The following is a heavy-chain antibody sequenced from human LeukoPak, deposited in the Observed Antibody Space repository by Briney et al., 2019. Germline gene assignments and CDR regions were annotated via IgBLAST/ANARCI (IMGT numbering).Heavy chain of an antibody. J-gene: IGHJ4*02. Sequence: GRSLRLSCAASGFIFSDCGMHWVRQAPGKGLEWVAVIWYDGSNKHYADSVKGRFTISRDNSKNTLDLQMNSLRAEDTAVYYCARDLDSSGWNLDFGYWGQGTLVTVSS. V-gene: IGHV3-33*01. CDR2: IWYDGSNK. CDR1: GFIFSDCG. D-gene: IGHD6-19*01. CDR3: ARDLDSSGWNLDFGY.